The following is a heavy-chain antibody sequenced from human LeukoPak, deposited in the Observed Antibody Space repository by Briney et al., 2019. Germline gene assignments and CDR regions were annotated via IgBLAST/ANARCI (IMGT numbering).Heavy chain of an antibody. D-gene: IGHD2-2*01. V-gene: IGHV3-23*01. CDR1: GFTFSNYA. CDR2: ISGSGGST. Sequence: GGSLRLSCAASGFTFSNYAMSWVRQAPGKGLEWVSAISGSGGSTYYADSVKGRFTISRDNSKNTLYLQMNSLRAEDTAVYYCAKADEIVVVPAAPGLYYYYGMDVWGQGTTVTVSS. J-gene: IGHJ6*02. CDR3: AKADEIVVVPAAPGLYYYYGMDV.